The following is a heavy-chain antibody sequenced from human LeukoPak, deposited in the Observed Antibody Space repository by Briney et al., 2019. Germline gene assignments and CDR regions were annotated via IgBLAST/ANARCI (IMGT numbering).Heavy chain of an antibody. J-gene: IGHJ5*02. V-gene: IGHV1-18*01. CDR2: ISVYNGNT. Sequence: ASVKVSCKASGYTFTSYGISWVRQAPGQGLEWMGWISVYNGNTNYAQKFQGRVTMTTDTSTSTAYMELRSLRSDDTAVYYCARVGTTMVTMVYGWFDPWGQGTLVTVSS. CDR3: ARVGTTMVTMVYGWFDP. CDR1: GYTFTSYG. D-gene: IGHD4-23*01.